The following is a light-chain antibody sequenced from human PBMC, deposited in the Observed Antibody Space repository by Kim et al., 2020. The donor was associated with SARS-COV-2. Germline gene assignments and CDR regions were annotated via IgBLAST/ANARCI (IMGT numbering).Light chain of an antibody. CDR3: AAWDDILNGVV. CDR2: SNK. Sequence: GQHVTNPGSGTSDDIGSKTVHWCHRLPGTAPKLLIYSNKRRPTGVADRFSGSKSGASACLAISGLQSEDEADYYCAAWDDILNGVVFGGGTQLTVL. J-gene: IGLJ2*01. V-gene: IGLV1-44*01. CDR1: SDDIGSKT.